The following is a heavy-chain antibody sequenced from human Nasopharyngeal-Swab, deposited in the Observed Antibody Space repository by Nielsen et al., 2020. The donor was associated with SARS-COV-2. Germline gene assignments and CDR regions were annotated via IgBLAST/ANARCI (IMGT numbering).Heavy chain of an antibody. J-gene: IGHJ3*02. CDR2: INHTGST. CDR3: ARDVVLLWFGELLQGRRAFDI. D-gene: IGHD3-10*01. CDR1: GGSFSGYY. V-gene: IGHV4-34*01. Sequence: SETLSLTCAVYGGSFSGYYWSWIRQPPGKGLDWIGEINHTGSTTYNPSLKSRVTISVDTSKNQFSLKLSSVAAADTAVYYCARDVVLLWFGELLQGRRAFDIWGQGTMVTASS.